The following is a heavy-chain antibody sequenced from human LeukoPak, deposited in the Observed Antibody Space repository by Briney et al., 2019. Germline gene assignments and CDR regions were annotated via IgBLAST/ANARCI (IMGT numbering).Heavy chain of an antibody. CDR1: GGSFSDYY. Sequence: PSETLSLTCAVYGGSFSDYYWSWIRQPPGKGLEWIGEINHSGSTNYNPSLKSRVTISVDTSKNQFSLKLTSVTAADTAVYYCARPRGYNYLRYFDYWGQGTLVTVSS. D-gene: IGHD5-18*01. CDR2: INHSGST. CDR3: ARPRGYNYLRYFDY. V-gene: IGHV4-34*01. J-gene: IGHJ4*02.